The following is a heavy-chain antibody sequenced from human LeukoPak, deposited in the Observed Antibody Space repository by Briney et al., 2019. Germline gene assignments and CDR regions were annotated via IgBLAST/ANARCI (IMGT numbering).Heavy chain of an antibody. J-gene: IGHJ3*02. Sequence: GGSLRLSCAASGFTFSTYSMNWVRQAPGRGLEWVSYISSSSSPIYYADSVKGRFTISRDNAKNSLYLQMNSLRAEDTAVYYCARSKRNGFDIWGQGTMVTVSS. CDR1: GFTFSTYS. V-gene: IGHV3-48*01. CDR3: ARSKRNGFDI. CDR2: ISSSSSPI.